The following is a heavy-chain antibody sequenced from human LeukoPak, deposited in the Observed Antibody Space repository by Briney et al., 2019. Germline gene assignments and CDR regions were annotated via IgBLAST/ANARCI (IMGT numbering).Heavy chain of an antibody. Sequence: SGPTLVNPTQTLTLTCAFSGFSLITRGVGVGWIRQPPGKALEWLALIYWDDDKRYSPSLKSRLTITKDTSKKQVVLTVTNLDPVDTATYYCARLAYYDNSGSSRPFDIWGQGTRVTVSS. CDR2: IYWDDDK. CDR1: GFSLITRGVG. V-gene: IGHV2-5*02. D-gene: IGHD3-22*01. CDR3: ARLAYYDNSGSSRPFDI. J-gene: IGHJ3*02.